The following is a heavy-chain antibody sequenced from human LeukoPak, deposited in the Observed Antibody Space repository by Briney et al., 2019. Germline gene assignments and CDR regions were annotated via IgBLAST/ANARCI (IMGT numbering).Heavy chain of an antibody. Sequence: SETLSLTCAVYGGSFSGYYWSWIRQPPGKGLEWIGEINHSGSTNYNPSLKSRVTISVDTSKNQFSLKLSSMTAADTAVYYCARDNSTGDILTGYYAFDIWGQGTMVTVSS. V-gene: IGHV4-34*01. CDR2: INHSGST. CDR1: GGSFSGYY. D-gene: IGHD3-9*01. J-gene: IGHJ3*02. CDR3: ARDNSTGDILTGYYAFDI.